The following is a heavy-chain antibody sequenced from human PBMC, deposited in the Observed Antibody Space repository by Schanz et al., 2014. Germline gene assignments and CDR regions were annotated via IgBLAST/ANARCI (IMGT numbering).Heavy chain of an antibody. Sequence: VQLVQSGAEVKRPGASVRVSCKASGYTFTSYDFNWVRQAPGQGLEWMGIIHSTGGTTSHAQKFQGRVTMTRDTSTSTVYMELSSLRSEDTAVYYCARAPTAYCSDTSCLGTPFDYWGQGTLVTVSS. CDR3: ARAPTAYCSDTSCLGTPFDY. J-gene: IGHJ4*02. D-gene: IGHD2-2*01. CDR2: IHSTGGTT. V-gene: IGHV1-46*03. CDR1: GYTFTSYD.